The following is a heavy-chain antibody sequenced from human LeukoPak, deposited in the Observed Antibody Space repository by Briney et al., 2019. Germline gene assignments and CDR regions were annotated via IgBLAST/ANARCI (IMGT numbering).Heavy chain of an antibody. CDR1: GFTFSSYA. V-gene: IGHV3-23*01. D-gene: IGHD2-2*01. J-gene: IGHJ5*02. CDR2: ISGSGGTT. CDR3: ARSHCGSISCYERGWFDP. Sequence: GGSLRLSCAASGFTFSSYAMNWVRQAPGQGLEWVSGISGSGGTTYYADSVKGRFTISRDNSKNTLYLQMNSLRAEDTAVYYCARSHCGSISCYERGWFDPWGQGTLVTVSS.